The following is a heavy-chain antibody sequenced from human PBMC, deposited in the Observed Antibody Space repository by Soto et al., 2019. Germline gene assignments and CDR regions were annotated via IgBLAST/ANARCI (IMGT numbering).Heavy chain of an antibody. CDR2: MNPNSGNT. V-gene: IGHV1-8*01. J-gene: IGHJ4*02. CDR3: ARALMRDTAMVSHY. Sequence: ASVKVSCKASGYTFTSYDINWVRQATGQGLEWMGWMNPNSGNTGYAQKFQGRVTMTRNTSISTAYMELSSLRSEDTAVYYCARALMRDTAMVSHYWGQGTLVPVSS. D-gene: IGHD5-18*01. CDR1: GYTFTSYD.